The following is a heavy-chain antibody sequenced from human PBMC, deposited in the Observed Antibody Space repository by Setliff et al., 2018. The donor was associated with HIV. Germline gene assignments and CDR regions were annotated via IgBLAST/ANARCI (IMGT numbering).Heavy chain of an antibody. CDR3: TRRRRAPGTESLEAY. Sequence: PGESLKISCKASGYNFTTNWVGWVRQMPGKGLEWMGIIRPADSDTRVSPSFQGHVTISADKSISSTYLQWSSLKASDTAIYYCTRRRRAPGTESLEAYWGQGTLVTVSS. D-gene: IGHD1-26*01. CDR2: IRPADSDT. J-gene: IGHJ4*02. CDR1: GYNFTTNW. V-gene: IGHV5-51*01.